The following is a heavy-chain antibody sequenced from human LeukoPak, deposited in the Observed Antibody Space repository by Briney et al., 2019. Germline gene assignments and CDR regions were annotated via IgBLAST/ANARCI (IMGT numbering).Heavy chain of an antibody. V-gene: IGHV4-34*01. J-gene: IGHJ4*02. D-gene: IGHD1-26*01. Sequence: SETLSLTCAVYGGSFSGYYWSWIRQPPGKGLEWIGKINHSGSTNYNPSLKSRVTISVDTSKNQFSLKLSSVTAADTAVYYCAGPGAYPYYFDYWGQGTLVTVSS. CDR2: INHSGST. CDR1: GGSFSGYY. CDR3: AGPGAYPYYFDY.